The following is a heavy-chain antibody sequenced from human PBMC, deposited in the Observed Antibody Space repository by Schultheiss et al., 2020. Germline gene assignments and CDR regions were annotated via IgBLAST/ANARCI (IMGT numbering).Heavy chain of an antibody. CDR3: ARVSPQVVPAAMPTYKYYYYYMDV. Sequence: ASVKVSCKASGGTFSSYAISWVRQATGQGLEWMGWMNPNSGNTGYAQKFQGRVTMTRNTSISTAYMELSSLRSEDTAVYYCARVSPQVVPAAMPTYKYYYYYMDVWGKGTTVTVSS. J-gene: IGHJ6*03. CDR1: GGTFSSYA. CDR2: MNPNSGNT. D-gene: IGHD2-2*01. V-gene: IGHV1-8*02.